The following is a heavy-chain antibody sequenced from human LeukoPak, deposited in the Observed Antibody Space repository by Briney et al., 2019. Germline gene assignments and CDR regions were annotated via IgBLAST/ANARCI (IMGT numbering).Heavy chain of an antibody. D-gene: IGHD3-22*01. CDR1: GGSISRGGYY. Sequence: PSQTLSLTCTVSGGSISRGGYYWRWIRQHPGKGLEWIGYIYYSGSTYYNPSLKSRVTISVDTSKNQFSLKLSSVTAADTAVYYCAREDYYDSSGYLYWGQGTLVTVSS. CDR2: IYYSGST. V-gene: IGHV4-31*03. J-gene: IGHJ4*02. CDR3: AREDYYDSSGYLY.